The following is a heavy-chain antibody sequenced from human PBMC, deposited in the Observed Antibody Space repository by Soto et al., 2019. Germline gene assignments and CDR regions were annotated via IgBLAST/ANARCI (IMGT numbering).Heavy chain of an antibody. V-gene: IGHV3-33*01. D-gene: IGHD5-12*01. CDR1: GFGVSNYG. CDR3: ARGEAWTDEAFDI. Sequence: QVQLVESGGGVVQPGESLRLSCAASGFGVSNYGMHWVRQAPGKGLEWVAVIWKDENNKYYRDSVKGRFTISRDNSKNTVELQMSSLRGSDTAVYCCARGEAWTDEAFDIWGQGTMVTFSS. CDR2: IWKDENNK. J-gene: IGHJ3*02.